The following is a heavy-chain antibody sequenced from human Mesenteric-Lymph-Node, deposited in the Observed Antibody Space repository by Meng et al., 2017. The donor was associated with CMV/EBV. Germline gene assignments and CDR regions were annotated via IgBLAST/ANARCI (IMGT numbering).Heavy chain of an antibody. Sequence: SETLSLTCIVSGNSISSGDYFWSWIRQPPGKGLEWIAYIYYSGGTYYNPSLKSRVTISVDTSKNQFSLKVNSVTAADTAVYYCARVLTSTSRGIDYWGQGMLVTVSS. CDR1: GNSISSGDYF. D-gene: IGHD2-2*01. CDR3: ARVLTSTSRGIDY. CDR2: IYYSGGT. J-gene: IGHJ4*02. V-gene: IGHV4-30-4*08.